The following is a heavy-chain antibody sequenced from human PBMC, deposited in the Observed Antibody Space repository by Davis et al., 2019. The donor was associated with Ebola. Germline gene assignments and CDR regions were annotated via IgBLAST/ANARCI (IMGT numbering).Heavy chain of an antibody. V-gene: IGHV1-8*01. D-gene: IGHD1-26*01. CDR2: MNPNSGNT. Sequence: ASVTVSCKASGYTFTSYDINWVRQATGQGLEWMGWMNPNSGNTGYAQKFQGRVTMTRNTSISTAYMELSSLRSEDTAVYYCARLTEWELLGDYYGMDVWGQGTTVTVSS. CDR3: ARLTEWELLGDYYGMDV. CDR1: GYTFTSYD. J-gene: IGHJ6*02.